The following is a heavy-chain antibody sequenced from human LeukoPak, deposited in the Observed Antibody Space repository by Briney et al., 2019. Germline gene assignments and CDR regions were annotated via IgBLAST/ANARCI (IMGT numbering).Heavy chain of an antibody. Sequence: GGSLRLSCAASGFTFSSYSMNWVRRAPGKGLEWVSSISSSSSYIYYADSVKGRFTISRDNAKNSLYLQMSSLRAEDTAVYYCARDRAPTVTTDLDAFDIWGQGTMVTVSS. D-gene: IGHD4-17*01. J-gene: IGHJ3*02. CDR3: ARDRAPTVTTDLDAFDI. V-gene: IGHV3-21*01. CDR1: GFTFSSYS. CDR2: ISSSSSYI.